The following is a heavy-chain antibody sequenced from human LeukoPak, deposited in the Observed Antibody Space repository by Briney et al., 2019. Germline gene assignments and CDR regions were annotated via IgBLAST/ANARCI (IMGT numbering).Heavy chain of an antibody. CDR2: VNCNSGDT. J-gene: IGHJ4*02. D-gene: IGHD6-13*01. CDR1: GYSFTGYY. Sequence: GASVKVSCKAFGYSFTGYYMHWVRQAPGQGLEWMGWVNCNSGDTNYVEKFQGRVTMTRDTSISTAYIELSSLRSDDTAIYYCARDLDKGIDQEVDYWGQGTLVTVS. V-gene: IGHV1-2*02. CDR3: ARDLDKGIDQEVDY.